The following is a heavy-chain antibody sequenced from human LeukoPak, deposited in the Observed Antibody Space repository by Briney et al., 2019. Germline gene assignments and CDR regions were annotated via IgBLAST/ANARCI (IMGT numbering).Heavy chain of an antibody. V-gene: IGHV3-30*04. CDR3: ARPGVAGPYYYYMDV. J-gene: IGHJ6*03. CDR2: ISYDGSNK. CDR1: GFTFSSYA. D-gene: IGHD6-19*01. Sequence: PGRSLRLSCAASGFTFSSYAMHWVRQAPGKGLEWVAVISYDGSNKYYADSVKGRFTISRDNSKNTLYLQMNSLRAEDTAVYYCARPGVAGPYYYYMDVWGKGTTVTVSS.